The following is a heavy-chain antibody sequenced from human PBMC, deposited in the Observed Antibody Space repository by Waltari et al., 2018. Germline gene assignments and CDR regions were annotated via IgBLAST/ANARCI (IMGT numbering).Heavy chain of an antibody. CDR3: ARQGIAVAGYNWFDP. D-gene: IGHD6-19*01. CDR1: GYSISSGYY. J-gene: IGHJ5*02. V-gene: IGHV4-38-2*01. CDR2: IYHSGST. Sequence: QVRLQESGPGLVKPSETLSLTCAVSGYSISSGYYWGWIRQPPGKGLEWIGSIYHSGSTYYNPSLKSRVTISVDTSKNQFSLKLSSVTAADTAVYYCARQGIAVAGYNWFDPWGQGTLVTVSS.